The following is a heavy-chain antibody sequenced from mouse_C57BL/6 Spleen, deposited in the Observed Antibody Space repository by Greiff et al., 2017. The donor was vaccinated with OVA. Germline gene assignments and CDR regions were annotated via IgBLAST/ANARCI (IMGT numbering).Heavy chain of an antibody. D-gene: IGHD1-1*01. CDR2: IYPRSGNT. CDR3: ARGDTTVVEYFDV. V-gene: IGHV1-81*01. CDR1: GYTFTSYG. Sequence: QVQLKQSGAELARPGASVKLSCKASGYTFTSYGISWVKQRTGQGLEWIGEIYPRSGNTYYNEKFKGKATLTADKSSSTAYMELRSLTSEDSAVYFCARGDTTVVEYFDVWGTGTTVTVSS. J-gene: IGHJ1*03.